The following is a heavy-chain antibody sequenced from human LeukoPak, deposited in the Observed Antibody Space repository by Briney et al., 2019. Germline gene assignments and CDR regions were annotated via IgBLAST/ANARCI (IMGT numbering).Heavy chain of an antibody. CDR2: IYYSGST. V-gene: IGHV4-59*01. J-gene: IGHJ6*02. CDR3: ARGTRRYDILTGYLDDYYYYYGMDV. Sequence: SETLSLTCTVSGGSISSYYWSWIRQPPGKGLEWIGYIYYSGSTNYNPSLTSRVTISVDTSKNQFSLKLSSVTAADTAVYYCARGTRRYDILTGYLDDYYYYYGMDVWGQGTTVTVSS. CDR1: GGSISSYY. D-gene: IGHD3-9*01.